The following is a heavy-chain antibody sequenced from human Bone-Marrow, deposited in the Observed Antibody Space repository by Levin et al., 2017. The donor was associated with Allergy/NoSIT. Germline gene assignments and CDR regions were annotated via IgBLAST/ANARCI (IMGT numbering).Heavy chain of an antibody. CDR2: INSNSAYI. Sequence: PGGSLRLSCAVSGVTRNNYTLTWVRQPPGKGLEWVSSINSNSAYIHYGDSVKGRFTISRDNSKKVLFLQMNSLRDEDTATYYCASRLTASGGLDVWGHGTTVTVSS. CDR1: GVTRNNYT. J-gene: IGHJ6*02. CDR3: ASRLTASGGLDV. V-gene: IGHV3-21*04. D-gene: IGHD5-18*01.